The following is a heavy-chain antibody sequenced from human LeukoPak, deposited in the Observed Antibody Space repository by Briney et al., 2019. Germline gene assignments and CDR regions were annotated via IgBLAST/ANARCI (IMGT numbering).Heavy chain of an antibody. CDR1: GYTFTGYS. CDR3: ARDDVTTVTIDY. J-gene: IGHJ4*02. CDR2: INPNSGGT. Sequence: GASVKVSCKASGYTFTGYSMHWVRQAPGQGLEWMGWINPNSGGTNYAQKFQGRVTMTRDTSISTAFMELSRLRSDDTAVYYCARDDVTTVTIDYWGQGTLVTVSS. D-gene: IGHD4-11*01. V-gene: IGHV1-2*02.